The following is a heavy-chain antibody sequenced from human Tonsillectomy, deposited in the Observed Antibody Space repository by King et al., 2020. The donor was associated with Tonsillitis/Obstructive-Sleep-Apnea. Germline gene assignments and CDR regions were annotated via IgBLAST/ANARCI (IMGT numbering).Heavy chain of an antibody. Sequence: VQLVESGGGLVQPGGSLRLSCAASGFTFSNYDIYWVRQAPGKGLEYVSAISSNGHITDHADSVKGRFTISRDNSKNMVYLLMSSLRAEDTAVYYCLKAPSIIVTTADAFNVWGQGTMVTVSS. V-gene: IGHV3-64D*06. CDR2: ISSNGHIT. CDR3: LKAPSIIVTTADAFNV. D-gene: IGHD3-16*01. CDR1: GFTFSNYD. J-gene: IGHJ3*01.